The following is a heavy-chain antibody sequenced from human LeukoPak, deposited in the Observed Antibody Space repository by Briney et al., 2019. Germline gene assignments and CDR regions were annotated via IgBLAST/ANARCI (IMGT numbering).Heavy chain of an antibody. D-gene: IGHD3-22*01. CDR2: IYDSGST. V-gene: IGHV4-30-4*01. CDR3: ARVPPGGYYGDDAFDI. Sequence: PSETLSLTCTVSGASIRSGDYYWSWIRQPPGKGLEWIGYIYDSGSTYYNPSLKSRITISVDTSENRFSLKLSSVTATDTAVYYCARVPPGGYYGDDAFDIWGQGTMVTVSS. CDR1: GASIRSGDYY. J-gene: IGHJ3*02.